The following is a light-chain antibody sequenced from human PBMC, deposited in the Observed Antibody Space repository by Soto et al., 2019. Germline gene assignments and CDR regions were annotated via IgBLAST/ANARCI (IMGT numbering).Light chain of an antibody. CDR1: SSDVGGHNF. CDR2: DVR. Sequence: QSVLTQPASVSGSPGQSITISCTGTSSDVGGHNFVSWYQQHPGRAPKLMIYDVRNRPSGVSNRFSGSKSANTASLVISGLQAEDEAHYYCSSYSSSDTLVFGGGTQLTVL. J-gene: IGLJ2*01. CDR3: SSYSSSDTLV. V-gene: IGLV2-14*03.